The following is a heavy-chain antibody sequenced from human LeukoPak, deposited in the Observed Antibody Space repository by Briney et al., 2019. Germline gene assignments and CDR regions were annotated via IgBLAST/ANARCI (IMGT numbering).Heavy chain of an antibody. CDR3: AKGSRYSGSFPFDY. CDR1: GFTFSSYA. Sequence: GGSLRLSGAASGFTFSSYAMSWVRQAPGKGLEWVSAISGSGGSTYYADSVKGRFTISRDNSKNTLYLQTNSLRAEDTAVYYCAKGSRYSGSFPFDYWGQGTLVTVSS. D-gene: IGHD1-26*01. V-gene: IGHV3-23*01. CDR2: ISGSGGST. J-gene: IGHJ4*02.